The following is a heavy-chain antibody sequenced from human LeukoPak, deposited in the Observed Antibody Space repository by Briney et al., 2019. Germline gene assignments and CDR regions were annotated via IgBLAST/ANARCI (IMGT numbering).Heavy chain of an antibody. CDR1: GFTFSNYA. V-gene: IGHV3-23*01. D-gene: IGHD3-10*01. CDR2: ISGSGDTT. J-gene: IGHJ4*02. Sequence: GGSLRLSCSGTGFTFSNYAMSWVRQAPGKGLEWVSVISGSGDTTEYADSVKGRFAISRDNSDNTVYPEMNRLRVEDTAVYYCARGGPSVKMIRGDFDHWGQGTLVTVSS. CDR3: ARGGPSVKMIRGDFDH.